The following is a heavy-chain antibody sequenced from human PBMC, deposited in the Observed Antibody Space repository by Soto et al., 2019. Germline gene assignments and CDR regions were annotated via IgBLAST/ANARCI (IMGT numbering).Heavy chain of an antibody. CDR2: ISYDGSKK. J-gene: IGHJ5*02. Sequence: QVQLVESGGGVVQPGRSLRLSCAASGFTFSDSGMHWVRQAPGKGLEWVAVISYDGSKKNYADSVKGRFTISRDNSKNTLYLQMNSLRAEDTAMSYCAKDRVLDTRQERVSTVTWFDPWGQGAPVTVSS. CDR3: AKDRVLDTRQERVSTVTWFDP. CDR1: GFTFSDSG. D-gene: IGHD5-18*01. V-gene: IGHV3-30*18.